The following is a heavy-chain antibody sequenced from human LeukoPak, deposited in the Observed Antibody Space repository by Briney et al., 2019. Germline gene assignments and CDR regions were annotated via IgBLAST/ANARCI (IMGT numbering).Heavy chain of an antibody. CDR2: IYYSGST. D-gene: IGHD3-22*01. CDR1: GGSISSYY. CDR3: ARGGDYYDSSGYYSGSPRSRNLFDY. J-gene: IGHJ4*02. Sequence: SETLSLTCTVSGGSISSYYWSWIRQPPGKGLGWIGYIYYSGSTYYNPSLKSRVTISVDTSKNQFSLKLSSVTAVDTAVYYCARGGDYYDSSGYYSGSPRSRNLFDYWGQGTLVTVSS. V-gene: IGHV4-59*12.